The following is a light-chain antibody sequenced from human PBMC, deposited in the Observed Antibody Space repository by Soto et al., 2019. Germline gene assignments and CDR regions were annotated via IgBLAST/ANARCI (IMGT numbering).Light chain of an antibody. CDR3: QQDYSYPLT. CDR2: AAS. J-gene: IGKJ4*01. V-gene: IGKV1-8*01. CDR1: QGISSY. Sequence: AIRMTQSPSSFSASTGVRVTITCRASQGISSYLAWYQQKPGKAPKLLIYAASTLQSGVPSRFSGSGSGTDFTLTISCQQSEDFATYFCQQDYSYPLTFVGGTKVEIK.